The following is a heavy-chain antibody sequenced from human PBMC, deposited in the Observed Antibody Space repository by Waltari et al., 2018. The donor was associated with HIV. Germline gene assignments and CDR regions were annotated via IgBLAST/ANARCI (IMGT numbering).Heavy chain of an antibody. D-gene: IGHD6-13*01. V-gene: IGHV1-18*01. CDR3: ARGAAARQVDF. Sequence: QVQLVQSGGEVRKPGASVKVSCKTSGYTFTNFGLSWVRQAPGQGLEWMGWIYSGNANYEQKLQGRVAMTTDTSTSTAYMELRNLRSDDTAMYYCARGAAARQVDFWGQGTLVAVSS. CDR1: GYTFTNFG. CDR2: IYSGNA. J-gene: IGHJ4*02.